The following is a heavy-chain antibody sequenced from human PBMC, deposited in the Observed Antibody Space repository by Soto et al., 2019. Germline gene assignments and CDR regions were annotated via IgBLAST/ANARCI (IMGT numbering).Heavy chain of an antibody. Sequence: GPPLVNPTETLTLSCTFSGFSHPTRWVGVGWCRQPPGKALEWLAIIFWSDDKRYRPSLKRRLTITKDTSKNQVDLTMTNMDPVDTYTYYCENRSGYSNGYNWLDPCYQVSMGT. V-gene: IGHV2-5*01. D-gene: IGHD5-12*01. J-gene: IGHJ5*02. CDR2: IFWSDDK. CDR3: ENRSGYSNGYNWLDP. CDR1: GFSHPTRWVG.